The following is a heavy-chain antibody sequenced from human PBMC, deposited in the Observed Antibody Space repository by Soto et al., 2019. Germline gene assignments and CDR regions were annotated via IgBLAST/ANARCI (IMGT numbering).Heavy chain of an antibody. D-gene: IGHD2-21*02. CDR1: GGSFSGYY. V-gene: IGHV4-34*01. J-gene: IGHJ4*02. CDR3: ASRGDTNNFDS. Sequence: QVQLQQWGAGLLKPSETLSLTCAVYGGSFSGYYWSWIRQPPGKGLEWIGEINHSGRTNYNPSLKSRVTISVDASKNQFSLKLSSVTAADTAVYYCASRGDTNNFDSWGQGTLVTVSS. CDR2: INHSGRT.